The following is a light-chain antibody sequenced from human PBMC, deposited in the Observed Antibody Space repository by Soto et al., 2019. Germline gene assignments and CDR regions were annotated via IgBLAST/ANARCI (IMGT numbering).Light chain of an antibody. CDR3: QQYDNWRT. J-gene: IGKJ1*01. V-gene: IGKV3-15*01. Sequence: EIVLTKSTGTLSLSPGERATLSCRASQSVSSSYLAWYQQKPGQAPRLLIHASSTRATGVPARFSGSGSGTEFTLTISSLQSEDFAVYYCQQYDNWRTFGQGTKVDI. CDR1: QSVSSSY. CDR2: ASS.